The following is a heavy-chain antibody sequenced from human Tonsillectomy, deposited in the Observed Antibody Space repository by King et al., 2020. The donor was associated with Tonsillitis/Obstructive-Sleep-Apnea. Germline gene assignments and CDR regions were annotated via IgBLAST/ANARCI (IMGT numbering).Heavy chain of an antibody. CDR1: GYSFSGYY. D-gene: IGHD3-3*01. J-gene: IGHJ4*02. Sequence: QLVQSGAEVKKPGASVKVSCKASGYSFSGYYMHWVRQAPGQGLEWMGWISPNTGGTKFAKKFQGRVTMTTDTSISTAYMELSSLRFDDTAVYFCARDKELYSIPFDYWGQGTLVTVSS. CDR3: ARDKELYSIPFDY. V-gene: IGHV1-2*02. CDR2: ISPNTGGT.